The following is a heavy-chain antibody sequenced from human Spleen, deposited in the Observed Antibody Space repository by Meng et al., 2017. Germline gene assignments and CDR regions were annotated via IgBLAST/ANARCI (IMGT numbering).Heavy chain of an antibody. CDR2: IKHSGST. J-gene: IGHJ4*02. D-gene: IGHD4-17*01. CDR1: GGSFSGYY. V-gene: IGHV4-34*01. Sequence: QVQLQQWGAGRLKPSETLSLTCAVYGGSFSGYYWSWIRQPPGKGLEWIGEIKHSGSTNYNPSLKSRVTILVDTSKNQFSLKLSSVTAADTAVYYCAVRLRNYFDYWGQGTLVTVSS. CDR3: AVRLRNYFDY.